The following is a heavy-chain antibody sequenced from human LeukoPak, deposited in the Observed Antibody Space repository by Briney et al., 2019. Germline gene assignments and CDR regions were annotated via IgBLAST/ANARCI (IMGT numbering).Heavy chain of an antibody. J-gene: IGHJ4*02. Sequence: GGSLRLSCAASGFTFSNAWMSWVHQAPGKGLEWVGRIKSKTDGGTTDYAAPVKGRFTISRDDSKNTLYLQMNSLKTEDTAVYYCTTASSGGSFKPYYFDYWGQGTLVTVSS. CDR2: IKSKTDGGTT. CDR1: GFTFSNAW. CDR3: TTASSGGSFKPYYFDY. D-gene: IGHD2-15*01. V-gene: IGHV3-15*01.